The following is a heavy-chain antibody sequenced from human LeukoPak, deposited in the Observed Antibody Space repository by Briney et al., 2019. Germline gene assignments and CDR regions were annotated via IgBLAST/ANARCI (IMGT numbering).Heavy chain of an antibody. CDR3: ARESRQNNYLSFDY. CDR1: GFTFSSYS. D-gene: IGHD5-24*01. J-gene: IGHJ4*02. V-gene: IGHV3-48*04. Sequence: PGGSLRLSCAASGFTFSSYSMNWVRQAPGKGLEWVSYISSSSTIHYTDSVKGRFTISRDNAKNSLYLQMSSLRAEDTAVYYCARESRQNNYLSFDYWGQGTLVTVSS. CDR2: ISSSSTI.